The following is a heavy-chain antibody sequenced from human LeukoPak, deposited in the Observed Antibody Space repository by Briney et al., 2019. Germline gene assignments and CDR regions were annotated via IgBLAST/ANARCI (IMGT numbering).Heavy chain of an antibody. V-gene: IGHV1-2*04. D-gene: IGHD6-19*01. CDR3: ARDMYSSGWSTPGAFDI. J-gene: IGHJ3*02. CDR1: GYTFTGYY. Sequence: GASVKVSCKASGYTFTGYYMHWVRQAPGQGLEWMGWINPNSGGTNYAQKFQGWVTMTRDTSISTAYMELSRLRSDDTAVYYCARDMYSSGWSTPGAFDIWGQGTMVTVSS. CDR2: INPNSGGT.